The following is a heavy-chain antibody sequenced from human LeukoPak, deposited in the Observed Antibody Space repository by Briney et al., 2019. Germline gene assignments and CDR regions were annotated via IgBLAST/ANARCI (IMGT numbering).Heavy chain of an antibody. CDR1: GYSFTSYW. CDR2: IYPGDSDT. V-gene: IGHV5-51*01. CDR3: ASGGCGDYEEDAFDI. D-gene: IGHD4-17*01. Sequence: GESLKISCKGSGYSFTSYWIGWVRQMPGKGLEWMGIIYPGDSDTRYSPSFQGQVTISADKSISTAYLQWSSLKASDTAMYYCASGGCGDYEEDAFDIWGQGTMVTVSS. J-gene: IGHJ3*02.